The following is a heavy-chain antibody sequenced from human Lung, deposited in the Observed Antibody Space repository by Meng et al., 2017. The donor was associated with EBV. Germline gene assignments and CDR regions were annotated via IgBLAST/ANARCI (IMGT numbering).Heavy chain of an antibody. Sequence: QVRLQVSGPGLVKPSQTLSLPCTVYGGSFSGYYWSWIRQPPGKGLEWIGYIYDSGSTSYNPSLMSRVTISVDTSRNQFSLKLTSVTAADTAVYYCAGEYSSSSGLPGPWGQGTLVTVSS. CDR3: AGEYSSSSGLPGP. D-gene: IGHD6-6*01. V-gene: IGHV4-30-4*08. CDR2: IYDSGST. J-gene: IGHJ5*02. CDR1: GGSFSGYY.